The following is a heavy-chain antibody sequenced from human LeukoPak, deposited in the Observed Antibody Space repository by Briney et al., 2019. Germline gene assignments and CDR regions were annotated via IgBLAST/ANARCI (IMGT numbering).Heavy chain of an antibody. CDR2: IYYSGST. Sequence: SETLSLTCTVSGGSISSYYWSWIRQPPGKGLEWIGYIYYSGSTNYNPSLKSRVTISVDTSKNQFSLKLSSVTAADTAVYYCARVVVPAAIIDYWGQGTLVTVSS. V-gene: IGHV4-59*08. CDR1: GGSISSYY. J-gene: IGHJ4*02. CDR3: ARVVVPAAIIDY. D-gene: IGHD2-2*02.